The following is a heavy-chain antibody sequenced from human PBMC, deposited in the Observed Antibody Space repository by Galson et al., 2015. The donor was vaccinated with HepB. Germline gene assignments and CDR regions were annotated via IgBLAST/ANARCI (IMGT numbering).Heavy chain of an antibody. J-gene: IGHJ3*02. D-gene: IGHD3-3*01. CDR2: ISYAESNK. V-gene: IGHV3-30-3*01. CDR1: GFTFSSCA. Sequence: SLRLSCAASGFTFSSCAMSWVRQAPGKGLEWVALISYAESNKDYADSVKGRFTISRDNSNYTLYLQMNSLRADDTAVYYCVRDRGYYDFWSGFDIWGQGTMVTVSS. CDR3: VRDRGYYDFWSGFDI.